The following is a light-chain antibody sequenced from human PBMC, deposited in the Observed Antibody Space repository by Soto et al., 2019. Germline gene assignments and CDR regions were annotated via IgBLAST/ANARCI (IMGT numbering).Light chain of an antibody. V-gene: IGKV1-5*01. CDR3: QQYNTSPWA. J-gene: IGKJ1*01. CDR1: HIIVNW. CDR2: DAS. Sequence: DPHLTQSPSTLSASVGDRVTITCRVSHIIVNWLAWYQQKPGKAPKLLIYDASTLQSGVPSRFSGSGSQTEFTLTISGLQPDDFATYYCQQYNTSPWAFGQGTKVDIK.